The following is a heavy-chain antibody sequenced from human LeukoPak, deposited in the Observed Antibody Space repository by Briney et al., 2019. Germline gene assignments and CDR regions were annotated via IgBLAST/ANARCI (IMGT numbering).Heavy chain of an antibody. CDR2: MYYSGST. CDR1: GGSISSSTYY. Sequence: PSETLSLTCTVSGGSISSSTYYWGWIRQPPGKGLEWIDMMYYSGSTYYNPSLKSRVTISVDTSKNQFSLKLSSVTAADTAVYYCARRYCSSASCYVDYWGQGTLVTVSS. CDR3: ARRYCSSASCYVDY. V-gene: IGHV4-39*01. J-gene: IGHJ4*02. D-gene: IGHD2-2*01.